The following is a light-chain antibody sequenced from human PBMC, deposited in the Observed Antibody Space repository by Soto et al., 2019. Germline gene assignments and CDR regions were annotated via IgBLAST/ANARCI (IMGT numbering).Light chain of an antibody. CDR3: QSYDSSLSEGV. CDR1: SSNIGAGYD. CDR2: GNS. V-gene: IGLV1-40*01. Sequence: QSVLTQPPSVSGAPGQRVTISCTGSSSNIGAGYDVHWYQQLPGTAPKLLIYGNSNRPSGVPDRFSGSESGTSASLAITGLQAEDEADYYCQSYDSSLSEGVFGGGTKLTVL. J-gene: IGLJ2*01.